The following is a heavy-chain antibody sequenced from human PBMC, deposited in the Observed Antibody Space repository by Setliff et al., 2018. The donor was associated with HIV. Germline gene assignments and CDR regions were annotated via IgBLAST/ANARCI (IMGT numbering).Heavy chain of an antibody. CDR3: TRRIKFGGGYYTDHAFEL. Sequence: SETLSLTCAVSGGSISSNWWSWVRQSPGKGLEWIGEIYHSGSTHYNPSLQSRVTISVDKSKSQFSLKLNSVTAADTATYFCTRRIKFGGGYYTDHAFELWGQGTLVTVSS. CDR1: GGSISSNW. V-gene: IGHV4-4*02. D-gene: IGHD3-3*01. J-gene: IGHJ3*01. CDR2: IYHSGST.